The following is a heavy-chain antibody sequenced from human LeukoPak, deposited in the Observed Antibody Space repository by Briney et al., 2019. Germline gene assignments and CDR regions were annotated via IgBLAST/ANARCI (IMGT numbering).Heavy chain of an antibody. V-gene: IGHV3-21*01. D-gene: IGHD2-2*01. CDR2: ITSAGGYT. J-gene: IGHJ6*03. CDR3: ATSGGFVLPNAITGNWYMDV. Sequence: VGSLRLSCGASGFTFSDYSMNWVRQAPGKGLAWVASITSAGGYTYYADSVKGRFTISRDNAQNSLFLQMNSLRAEDTAVYFCATSGGFVLPNAITGNWYMDVWGRGTSVTVSS. CDR1: GFTFSDYS.